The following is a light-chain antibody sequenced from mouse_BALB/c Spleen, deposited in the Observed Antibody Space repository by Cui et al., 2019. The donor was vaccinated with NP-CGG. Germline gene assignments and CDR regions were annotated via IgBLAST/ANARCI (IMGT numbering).Light chain of an antibody. Sequence: QAVVTQESAPTTSPGETVTLTCRSSTGAVTTSNYANLVQEKPDQLFTGLIGGTNNRPPGVPARFSGSLIGDKAALTITGAQTEDETIYFCALWYSNHWVFGGGTKLTVL. J-gene: IGLJ1*01. V-gene: IGLV1*01. CDR2: GTN. CDR1: TGAVTTSNY. CDR3: ALWYSNHWV.